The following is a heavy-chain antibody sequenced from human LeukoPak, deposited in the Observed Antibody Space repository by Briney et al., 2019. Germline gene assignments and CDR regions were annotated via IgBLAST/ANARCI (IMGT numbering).Heavy chain of an antibody. CDR2: IYLSGTT. V-gene: IGHV4-38-2*02. J-gene: IGHJ4*02. CDR3: ARIFILSGFSSYFDH. CDR1: GNSISSGHY. Sequence: SETLSLTCSVSGNSISSGHYWGWIRQTPGKGLEWIGSIYLSGTTYCNPSLKSRVTLSVDTSKNQFSLKLSSVTAADTAVYFCARIFILSGFSSYFDHWGQGTLVTVSS. D-gene: IGHD3-9*01.